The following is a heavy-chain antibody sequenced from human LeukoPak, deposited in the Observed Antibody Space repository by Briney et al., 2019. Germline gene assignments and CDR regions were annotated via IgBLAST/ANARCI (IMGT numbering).Heavy chain of an antibody. V-gene: IGHV1-69*05. CDR3: ARGRGGGQWLSSDYYYYMDV. Sequence: SLKVSCKASVGTFSSYAISWVRQAPGQGLEWMGGIIPIFGTANYAQKFQGRVTITTDESTSTAYMELSSLRSEDTAVYYCARGRGGGQWLSSDYYYYMDVWGKGTTVTVSS. CDR2: IIPIFGTA. J-gene: IGHJ6*03. CDR1: VGTFSSYA. D-gene: IGHD6-19*01.